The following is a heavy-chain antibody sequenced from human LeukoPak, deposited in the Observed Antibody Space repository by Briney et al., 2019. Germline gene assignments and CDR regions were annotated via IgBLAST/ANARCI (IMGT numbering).Heavy chain of an antibody. D-gene: IGHD3-10*01. CDR1: GASISSYY. Sequence: SETLSLTCTVSGASISSYYWGWIRQPPGKGLEWIGSIYYSGSTYYNPSLKSRVTISVDTSKNQFSLKLSSVTAADTAVYYCARELGSGSWGSGRWFDPWGQGTLVTVSS. CDR2: IYYSGST. V-gene: IGHV4-39*07. J-gene: IGHJ5*02. CDR3: ARELGSGSWGSGRWFDP.